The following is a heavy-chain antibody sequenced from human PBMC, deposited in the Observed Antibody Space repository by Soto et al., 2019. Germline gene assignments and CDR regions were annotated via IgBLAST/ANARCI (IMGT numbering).Heavy chain of an antibody. J-gene: IGHJ4*02. V-gene: IGHV1-2*06. Sequence: QVQLVQSGAEVKKPGASVKVSCKASGYTFTGYYLHWVRRAPGQALEWMGRIHPNSGGTNYAQRFQGRVTMTRDTSITTVYMELSRLTSDDTAVYFCARLKDDFYFHHWGQGSLVTVSS. CDR2: IHPNSGGT. CDR3: ARLKDDFYFHH. D-gene: IGHD1-1*01. CDR1: GYTFTGYY.